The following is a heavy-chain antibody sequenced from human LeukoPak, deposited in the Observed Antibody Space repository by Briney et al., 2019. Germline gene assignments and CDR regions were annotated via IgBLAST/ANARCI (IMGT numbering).Heavy chain of an antibody. J-gene: IGHJ4*02. D-gene: IGHD3-22*01. CDR2: IYTSGST. CDR3: ARASYSYDINGWVPFDY. Sequence: SETLSLTCTVSGNSISSGDNYWSWLRQPAGKGLEWIGRIYTSGSTNYNPSLKSRVTISGDTSKNQFSLRLSSVTAADTAVYYCARASYSYDINGWVPFDYWGQGTLVTVSS. CDR1: GNSISSGDNY. V-gene: IGHV4-61*02.